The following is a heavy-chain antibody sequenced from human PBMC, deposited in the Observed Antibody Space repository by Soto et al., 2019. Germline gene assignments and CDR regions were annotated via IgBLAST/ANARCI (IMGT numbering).Heavy chain of an antibody. J-gene: IGHJ1*01. Sequence: EVQLVESGGGLVQPGGSLRLSCAASGFTVSSNYMSWVRQAPGKGLEWVSVIYSGGSTYYADSVKGRFTISRDNSKNTVYLQMTSLRADDTAVYYCARDFVHGDHPEYFQHWGQGTLVTVSS. CDR2: IYSGGST. CDR3: ARDFVHGDHPEYFQH. V-gene: IGHV3-66*01. CDR1: GFTVSSNY. D-gene: IGHD4-17*01.